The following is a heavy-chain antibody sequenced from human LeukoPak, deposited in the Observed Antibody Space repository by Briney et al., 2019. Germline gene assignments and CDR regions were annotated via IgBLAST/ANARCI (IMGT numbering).Heavy chain of an antibody. Sequence: SQTLSLTCAISGDSVSSNSAAWNWIRQSPSRGLEWLGRTCYRSKWYNDYAVSVKSRITINPDTSKNQFSLQLNSVTPEDTAVYYCARDLWFGELLSNNFDYWGQGTLVTVSS. CDR2: TCYRSKWYN. J-gene: IGHJ4*02. CDR3: ARDLWFGELLSNNFDY. V-gene: IGHV6-1*01. CDR1: GDSVSSNSAA. D-gene: IGHD3-10*01.